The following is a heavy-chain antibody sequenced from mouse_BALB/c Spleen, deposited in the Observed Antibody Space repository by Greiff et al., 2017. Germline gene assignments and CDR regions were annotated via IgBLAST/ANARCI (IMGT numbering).Heavy chain of an antibody. J-gene: IGHJ3*01. CDR2: IYPYNGGT. V-gene: IGHV1S29*02. D-gene: IGHD3-2*01. CDR1: GYTFTDYN. Sequence: VQLKESGPELVKPGASVKISCKASGYTFTDYNMHWVKQSHGKSLEWIGYIYPYNGGTGYNQKFKSKATLTVDNSSSTAYMELRSLTSEDSAVYYCASLTARAMFAYWGQGTLVTVSA. CDR3: ASLTARAMFAY.